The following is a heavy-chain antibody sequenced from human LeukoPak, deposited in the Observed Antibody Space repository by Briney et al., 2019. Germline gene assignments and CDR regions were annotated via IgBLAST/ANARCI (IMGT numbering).Heavy chain of an antibody. CDR1: GFTFRSYA. D-gene: IGHD3-22*01. CDR2: VSGSGTIT. CDR3: ARDQSPIEDSSGYYYSNWFDP. J-gene: IGHJ5*02. V-gene: IGHV3-23*01. Sequence: GGSLRLSCAASGFTFRSYAMTWVRQAPGKGLQWVLGVSGSGTITYYADSVRGRFTISRDNSKNTLYLQMNSLRAEDTAVYYCARDQSPIEDSSGYYYSNWFDPWGQGTLVTVSS.